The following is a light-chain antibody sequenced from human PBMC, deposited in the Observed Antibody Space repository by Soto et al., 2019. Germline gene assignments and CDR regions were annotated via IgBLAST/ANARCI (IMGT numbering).Light chain of an antibody. Sequence: EIVMTQSPATLSVSPGDGATLSCRASQSVDSNLAWYQQKPGQTPRLLIYGASTRPTGIPARFSGSGSGTEFTRTIISLQSEDSAVYYCQQYNDWPLTFGGGTKVDSK. J-gene: IGKJ4*01. CDR1: QSVDSN. V-gene: IGKV3D-15*01. CDR3: QQYNDWPLT. CDR2: GAS.